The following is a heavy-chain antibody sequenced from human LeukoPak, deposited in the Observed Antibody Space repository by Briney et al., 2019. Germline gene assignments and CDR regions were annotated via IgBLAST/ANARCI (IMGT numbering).Heavy chain of an antibody. Sequence: SETLSLTCAVYGGSFSNYYWGWIRQPPGKGLEWIGEINDSGRTNYNPSLMSRVTVSVDTSKNQFSLRLTSVTATDTAVYYCARRWNYGRNYYIDIWGNGATVSVSS. CDR1: GGSFSNYY. V-gene: IGHV4-34*01. J-gene: IGHJ6*03. CDR2: INDSGRT. D-gene: IGHD1-7*01. CDR3: ARRWNYGRNYYIDI.